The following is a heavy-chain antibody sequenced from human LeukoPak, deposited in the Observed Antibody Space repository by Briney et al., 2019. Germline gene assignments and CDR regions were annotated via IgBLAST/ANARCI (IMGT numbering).Heavy chain of an antibody. CDR2: ISGSGSTT. V-gene: IGHV3-23*01. Sequence: PGGSLRLSCAASGFTFSSYAMNWVRQAPGKGLEWVSAISGSGSTTYYADSVKGRFTISRDNAKNSLYLQMNSLRAEDTAVYYCARHWGTYYFDYWGQGTLVTVSS. D-gene: IGHD7-27*01. J-gene: IGHJ4*02. CDR3: ARHWGTYYFDY. CDR1: GFTFSSYA.